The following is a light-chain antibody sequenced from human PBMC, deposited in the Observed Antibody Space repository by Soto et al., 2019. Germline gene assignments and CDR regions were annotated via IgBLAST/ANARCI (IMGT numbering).Light chain of an antibody. Sequence: QSVLTQPASVSGSPGQSITISCTGSVSDVGSFGPVSWYQQHPGQVPKLIIYLGNRRPSGVSSRFSGSKSGTTASLTISGLQAEDEADYYCCSYVGARTYGFGSGTKVTV. CDR1: VSDVGSFGP. CDR3: CSYVGARTYG. J-gene: IGLJ1*01. CDR2: LGN. V-gene: IGLV2-23*01.